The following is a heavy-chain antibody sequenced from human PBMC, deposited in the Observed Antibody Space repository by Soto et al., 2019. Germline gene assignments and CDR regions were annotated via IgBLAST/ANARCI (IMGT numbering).Heavy chain of an antibody. D-gene: IGHD4-17*01. CDR2: IIPILGIA. V-gene: IGHV1-69*02. Sequence: QVQLVQSGAEVKKPGSSVKVSCKASGGTFSSYTISWVRQAPGQGLEWMGRIIPILGIANYAQKFQGRVTITADKSTSTAYMELSSLRSEDTAVYYCARVDGDYDGSWFDPWGQGTLVTDSS. CDR1: GGTFSSYT. J-gene: IGHJ5*02. CDR3: ARVDGDYDGSWFDP.